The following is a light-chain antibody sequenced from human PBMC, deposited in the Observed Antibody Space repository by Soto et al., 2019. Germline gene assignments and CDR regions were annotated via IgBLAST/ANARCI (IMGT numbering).Light chain of an antibody. CDR1: QSVSSSY. J-gene: IGKJ4*01. Sequence: EIVLTQSPGTLFLSPGERATLSCRASQSVSSSYLAWCQQKPGQAPRLLIYGASSRATGIPDRFSGSGSGTDFTLTISRLEPEDFAVYYCQQYGSSTSTFGGGTKVEIK. V-gene: IGKV3-20*01. CDR2: GAS. CDR3: QQYGSSTST.